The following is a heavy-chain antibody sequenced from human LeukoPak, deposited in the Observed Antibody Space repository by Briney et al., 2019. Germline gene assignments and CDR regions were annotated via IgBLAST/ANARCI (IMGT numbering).Heavy chain of an antibody. CDR2: ISGSGGST. J-gene: IGHJ4*02. D-gene: IGHD3-22*01. CDR1: GFTFSSYA. CDR3: ARGLNSYDSSGLGDYFDY. V-gene: IGHV3-23*01. Sequence: GGSLRLSCAASGFTFSSYAMSWVRQAPGKGLEWVSAISGSGGSTSYAQKFQGRVTMTRDTSTSTVYMELSSLRSEDTAVYYCARGLNSYDSSGLGDYFDYWGQGTLVTVSS.